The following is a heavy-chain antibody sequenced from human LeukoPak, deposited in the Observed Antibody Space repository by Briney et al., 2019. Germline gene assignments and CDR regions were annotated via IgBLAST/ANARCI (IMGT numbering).Heavy chain of an antibody. Sequence: GSLRLSCAASGFTFSSYAMHWVRQAPGKGLEYVSAISSNGGSTYYANSVKGRFTISRDNSKNTLYLQMGSLRAEDMAVYYCARDPGDDYGDYATTGGYYYSMDVWGQGTTVTVSS. V-gene: IGHV3-64*01. CDR2: ISSNGGST. D-gene: IGHD4-17*01. J-gene: IGHJ6*02. CDR3: ARDPGDDYGDYATTGGYYYSMDV. CDR1: GFTFSSYA.